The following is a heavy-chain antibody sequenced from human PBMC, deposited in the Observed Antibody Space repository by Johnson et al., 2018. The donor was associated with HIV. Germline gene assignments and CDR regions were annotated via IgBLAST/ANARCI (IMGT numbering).Heavy chain of an antibody. CDR3: ARERDTDMAGDAFDI. CDR1: GFTFDDYA. Sequence: VQLVESGGGLVQPGRSLRLSCAASGFTFDDYAMHWVRQAPGKGLEWVSGISWTSGSVDYADSVKGRFTISRDNSKNTLYLQMNSLRAEDTAVYYCARERDTDMAGDAFDIWGQGTMVTVSS. CDR2: ISWTSGSV. D-gene: IGHD5-18*01. J-gene: IGHJ3*02. V-gene: IGHV3-9*01.